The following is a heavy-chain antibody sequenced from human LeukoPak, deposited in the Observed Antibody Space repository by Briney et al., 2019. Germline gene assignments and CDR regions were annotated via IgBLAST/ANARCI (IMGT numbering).Heavy chain of an antibody. CDR1: GFNFIDAW. D-gene: IGHD2-2*01. J-gene: IGHJ4*02. CDR3: TTALKSIVVVPAAYGY. CDR2: IKSKTDGGTT. V-gene: IGHV3-15*01. Sequence: GGSLRLSCAASGFNFIDAWMSWVRQAPGKGLEWVGRIKSKTDGGTTDCAAPVKGRFTISRDDSKNTLYLQMNSLKTEDTAVYYCTTALKSIVVVPAAYGYWGQGTLVTVSS.